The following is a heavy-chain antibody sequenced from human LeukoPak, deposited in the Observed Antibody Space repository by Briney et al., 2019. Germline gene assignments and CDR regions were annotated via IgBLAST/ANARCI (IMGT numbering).Heavy chain of an antibody. D-gene: IGHD3-3*01. J-gene: IGHJ4*02. CDR3: AREDWSGYPDY. CDR1: GFTFSSYG. CDR2: IWYDGSNK. Sequence: GGSLRLSCAASGFTFSSYGMHWVRQAPGKGLEWVAVIWYDGSNKYYADSVKGRFTISRDNSKDTLYLHMNSLRAEDTAVYYCAREDWSGYPDYWGQGTLVTVSS. V-gene: IGHV3-33*01.